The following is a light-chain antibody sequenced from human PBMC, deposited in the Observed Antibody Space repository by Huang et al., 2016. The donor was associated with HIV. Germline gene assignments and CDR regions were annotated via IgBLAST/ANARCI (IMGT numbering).Light chain of an antibody. CDR3: QRYNSAPLT. V-gene: IGKV1-27*01. CDR1: QGIRDY. J-gene: IGKJ4*01. CDR2: AAS. Sequence: DIQMTQSPSSLSASVGDRVTITCRASQGIRDYVAWYQQKPGRVPKLLLHAASTLQSGVPSRFSGSGSGTDFTLTISNLQPEDVATYYCQRYNSAPLTFGGGTKVEIK.